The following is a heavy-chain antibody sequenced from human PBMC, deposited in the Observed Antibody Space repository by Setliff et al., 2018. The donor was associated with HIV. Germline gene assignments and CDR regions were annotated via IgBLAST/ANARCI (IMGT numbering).Heavy chain of an antibody. CDR1: GDSISSNS. Sequence: SETLSLTCTVSGDSISSNSWSWIRQPPGGGLEFIGYISYSGSTNYNPSLKSRITISVDTSKNRFSLKLMSVTAADTAVYYCARLRGLARIYFYYYMDVWCKGTTVTVSS. D-gene: IGHD3-9*01. J-gene: IGHJ6*03. CDR2: ISYSGST. CDR3: ARLRGLARIYFYYYMDV. V-gene: IGHV4-59*01.